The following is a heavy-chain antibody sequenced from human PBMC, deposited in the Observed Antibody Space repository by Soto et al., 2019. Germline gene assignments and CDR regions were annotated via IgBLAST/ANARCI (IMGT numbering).Heavy chain of an antibody. CDR3: XXXXXXXVETD. CDR2: IIPIFGTA. V-gene: IGHV1-69*12. J-gene: IGHJ4*02. Sequence: QVQLVQSGAEVKKPGSSVKVSXXXXXXXXXSYAISXXRXXXGXGLEWMGGIIPIFGTANYAQKFQGRVTITADESTSTAYMELSSLRSXDTXXXXXXXXXXXXVETDWGQGTLVTVSS. CDR1: XXXXXSYA.